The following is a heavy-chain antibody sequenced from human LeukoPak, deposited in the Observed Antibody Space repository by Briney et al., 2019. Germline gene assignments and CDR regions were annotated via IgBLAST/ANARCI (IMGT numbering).Heavy chain of an antibody. CDR1: GFTFSSYG. D-gene: IGHD6-13*01. CDR2: ISYDGSNK. V-gene: IGHV3-30*03. CDR3: ASGRTAGYY. J-gene: IGHJ4*02. Sequence: PGGSLRLSCAASGFTFSSYGMHWVRQAPGKGLEWVAVISYDGSNKYYADSVKGRFTISRDNSKNRLYLQMNSLRAEDTAVYYCASGRTAGYYWGQGTLVTVSS.